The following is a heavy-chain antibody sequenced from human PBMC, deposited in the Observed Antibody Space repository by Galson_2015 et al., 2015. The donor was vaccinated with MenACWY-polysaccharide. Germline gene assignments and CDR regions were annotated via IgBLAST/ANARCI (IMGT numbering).Heavy chain of an antibody. CDR2: ISSGGGII. CDR3: ARAAWFDY. Sequence: SLRLSCAASEFTFRDYYMSWIRQAPGEGLEWVSSISSGGGIIYYADSVKDRFTISRDNAKNSLYLQMNSLRAEDTAVYYCARAAWFDYWGQGTLVTVSS. V-gene: IGHV3-11*01. CDR1: EFTFRDYY. J-gene: IGHJ4*02.